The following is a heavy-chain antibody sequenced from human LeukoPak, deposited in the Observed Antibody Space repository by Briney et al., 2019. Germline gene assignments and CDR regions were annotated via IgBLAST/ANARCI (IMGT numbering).Heavy chain of an antibody. D-gene: IGHD4-23*01. V-gene: IGHV3-13*01. CDR1: GSTFIDYD. J-gene: IGHJ4*02. Sequence: QTGGSLRLSCAASGSTFIDYDMHWVRQVIGKGLEWVSAIGIRGDTHYSGSVKGRFTISRENAESSLYLQMNSLRSEDTAVYYCAREGWDLTTVVPGTPHYFDYWGQGTLVTVSS. CDR2: IGIRGDT. CDR3: AREGWDLTTVVPGTPHYFDY.